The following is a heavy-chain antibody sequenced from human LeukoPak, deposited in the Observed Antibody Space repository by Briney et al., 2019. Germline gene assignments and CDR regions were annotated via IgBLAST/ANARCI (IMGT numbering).Heavy chain of an antibody. CDR1: RFTLQNYA. Sequence: PGGSLRLSCTASRFTLQNYAMSWVRQAPGKGLEFVSGISDSGGSTYYADSVKGRFTISRDNSKNMLYLQMNSLRAEDTALYYCAKCLLSGDSPTFDSWAQGTLVTVSS. V-gene: IGHV3-23*01. CDR3: AKCLLSGDSPTFDS. J-gene: IGHJ4*02. D-gene: IGHD2-21*01. CDR2: ISDSGGST.